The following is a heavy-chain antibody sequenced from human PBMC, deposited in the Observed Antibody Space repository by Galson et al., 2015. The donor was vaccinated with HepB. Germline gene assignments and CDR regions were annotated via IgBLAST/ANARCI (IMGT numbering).Heavy chain of an antibody. Sequence: SVKVSCKASSDTFSNYQMHWVRQAPGHGLQWMGVINPSRGNKKYAQKFQGRVTLSRDTSTSTIYMELNSLQSDDTAVYFCARDPRRVVAGQEDQFYFYYHMDVWAKGTSVIVS. D-gene: IGHD6-19*01. V-gene: IGHV1-46*03. CDR2: INPSRGNK. CDR1: SDTFSNYQ. J-gene: IGHJ6*03. CDR3: ARDPRRVVAGQEDQFYFYYHMDV.